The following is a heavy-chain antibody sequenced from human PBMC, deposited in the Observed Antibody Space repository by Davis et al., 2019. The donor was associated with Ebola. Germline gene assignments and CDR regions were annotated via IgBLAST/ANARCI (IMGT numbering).Heavy chain of an antibody. CDR3: VRGLHGDYAFDK. D-gene: IGHD4-17*01. J-gene: IGHJ4*02. CDR2: IHHTGTP. V-gene: IGHV4-34*01. CDR1: GFTFKEYD. Sequence: ESLKISCFASGFTFKEYDMSWVRQTPVRGLEWIGEIHHTGTPRYNPSLKSRVTVSLDTPKSQFSLKMTSVTVADTAVYYCVRGLHGDYAFDKWGQGALVTVSS.